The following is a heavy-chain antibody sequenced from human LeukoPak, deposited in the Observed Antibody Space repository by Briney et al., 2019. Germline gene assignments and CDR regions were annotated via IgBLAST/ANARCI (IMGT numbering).Heavy chain of an antibody. D-gene: IGHD3-9*01. CDR2: ISSSSSYI. Sequence: GGSLRLSCAASGFTFSNYDMYWVRQAPGKGLEWVSSISSSSSYIYYADSMKGRFTISRDNAKNSLYLQMNSLRAEDSAVYYCAKHAAVLRYFDWFRRNYYMDVWGKGTTVTVSS. J-gene: IGHJ6*03. CDR1: GFTFSNYD. CDR3: AKHAAVLRYFDWFRRNYYMDV. V-gene: IGHV3-21*01.